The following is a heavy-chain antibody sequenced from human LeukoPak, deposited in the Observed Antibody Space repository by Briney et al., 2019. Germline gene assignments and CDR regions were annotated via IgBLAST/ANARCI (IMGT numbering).Heavy chain of an antibody. J-gene: IGHJ4*02. D-gene: IGHD6-19*01. V-gene: IGHV4-34*01. CDR1: GGSFSGYY. CDR3: ARGPLEQWLVLTELSLTNTYYFDY. CDR2: INHSGST. Sequence: SETLSLTCAVYGGSFSGYYWSWIRQPPGKGPEWIGEINHSGSTNYNPSLKSRVTISVDTSKNQFSLKLSSVTAADTAVYYCARGPLEQWLVLTELSLTNTYYFDYWGQGTLVTVSS.